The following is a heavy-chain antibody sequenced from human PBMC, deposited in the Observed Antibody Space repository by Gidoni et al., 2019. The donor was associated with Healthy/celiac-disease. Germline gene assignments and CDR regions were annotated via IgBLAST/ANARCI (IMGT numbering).Heavy chain of an antibody. Sequence: TASGFTFSSYAMSWVRQAPGKGLEWVSAISGSGGSTYYADSVKGRFTISRDNSKNTLYLQMNSLRAEDTAVYYRAKDYDGDYAFDYWGQGTLVTVSS. J-gene: IGHJ4*02. CDR2: ISGSGGST. CDR3: AKDYDGDYAFDY. D-gene: IGHD4-17*01. V-gene: IGHV3-23*01. CDR1: GFTFSSYA.